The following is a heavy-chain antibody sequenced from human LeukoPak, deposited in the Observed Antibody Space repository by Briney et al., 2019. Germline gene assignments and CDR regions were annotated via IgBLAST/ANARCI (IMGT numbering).Heavy chain of an antibody. CDR1: GFTFSTYG. CDR2: IWYDGSNK. CDR3: ARGKQWPDY. D-gene: IGHD6-19*01. J-gene: IGHJ4*02. Sequence: GGSLRLSCAASGFTFSTYGMHWVRQAPGKGLEWVAGIWYDGSNKYYADSVKGRFTISRDNAKNSLYLQMNSLRAEDTAVYYCARGKQWPDYWGQGTLVTVSS. V-gene: IGHV3-33*03.